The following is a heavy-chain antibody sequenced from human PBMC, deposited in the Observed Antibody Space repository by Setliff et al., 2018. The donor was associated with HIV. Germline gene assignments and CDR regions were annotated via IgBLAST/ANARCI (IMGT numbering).Heavy chain of an antibody. V-gene: IGHV3-53*01. D-gene: IGHD2-2*01. J-gene: IGHJ4*02. CDR2: MYDGGET. Sequence: GGSLRLSCTVSGFTVSHNYMTWVRQAPGKRLEWVALMYDGGETYYSDSVKGRFTITRDISKNTLDLQMHSLRVDDTAVYYCARRAYCSSTTCFDNWGQGTLVTVSS. CDR1: GFTVSHNY. CDR3: ARRAYCSSTTCFDN.